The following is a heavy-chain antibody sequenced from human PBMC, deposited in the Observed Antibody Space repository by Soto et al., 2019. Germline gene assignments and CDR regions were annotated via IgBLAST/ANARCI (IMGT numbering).Heavy chain of an antibody. Sequence: SETLSLTCTVSGGSISSYYWSWTRQPPGKGLEWIGYIYYSGSTNYNPSLKSRVTISVDTSKNQFSLKLSSVTAADTAVYYCARGRGDTAMAWYYWGQGTLVTVSS. D-gene: IGHD5-18*01. CDR2: IYYSGST. CDR1: GGSISSYY. V-gene: IGHV4-59*01. J-gene: IGHJ4*02. CDR3: ARGRGDTAMAWYY.